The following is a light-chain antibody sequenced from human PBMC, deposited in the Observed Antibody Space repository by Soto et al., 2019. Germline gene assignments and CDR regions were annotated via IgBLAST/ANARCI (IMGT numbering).Light chain of an antibody. CDR1: QSISRY. CDR3: QHRDNWPPEAT. CDR2: DAS. J-gene: IGKJ4*01. V-gene: IGKV3-11*01. Sequence: EIVLTQSPATLSLSPGERATLSCRASQSISRYLAWYQQKPGQAPRRLIYDASKRATGIPARLSGSGSGAYFTLTISILEREDFAVDCCQHRDNWPPEATFGGGTKVEIK.